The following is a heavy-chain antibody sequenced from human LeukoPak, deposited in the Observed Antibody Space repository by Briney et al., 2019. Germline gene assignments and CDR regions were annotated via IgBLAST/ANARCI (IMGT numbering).Heavy chain of an antibody. CDR1: GFTFSSYA. CDR3: VRESRPGGAMGLYHNLDY. Sequence: SGGSLRLSCAASGFTFSSYAMSWVRQAPGKGLEWVANIKEDGTEKNLVDSVKGRFTISRDNTKNLLFLEMNSLRGDDTAIYYCVRESRPGGAMGLYHNLDYWGQGTLVAVSS. CDR2: IKEDGTEK. D-gene: IGHD1-1*01. J-gene: IGHJ4*02. V-gene: IGHV3-7*01.